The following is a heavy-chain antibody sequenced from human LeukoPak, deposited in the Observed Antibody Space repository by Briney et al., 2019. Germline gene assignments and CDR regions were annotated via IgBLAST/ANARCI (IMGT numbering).Heavy chain of an antibody. CDR1: GGSISSDTYS. D-gene: IGHD5-18*01. Sequence: SQTLSLTCTVSGGSISSDTYSWSWVRQPAGKGLEWIGRIYTSGSTNYNPSLKSRVTISVDTSKNQFSLKLSSVTAADTAVYYCARGIQLWFDPWGQGTLVAVSS. CDR2: IYTSGST. CDR3: ARGIQLWFDP. J-gene: IGHJ5*02. V-gene: IGHV4-61*02.